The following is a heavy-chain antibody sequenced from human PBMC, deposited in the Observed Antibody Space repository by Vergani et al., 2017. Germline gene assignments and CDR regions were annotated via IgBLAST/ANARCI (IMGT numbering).Heavy chain of an antibody. Sequence: QVQLQESGPGLVKPPQTLSLTCTVSGGSISSGGYYWSWIRQHPAKGLEWIGYIYYSGSTYYNPSLKSRVTISVDTSKNQFSLKLSSVTAADTAVYYCASNHLGYCSDGSCYTGYYYMDVWGKGTTVTVSS. CDR1: GGSISSGGYY. V-gene: IGHV4-31*03. CDR3: ASNHLGYCSDGSCYTGYYYMDV. D-gene: IGHD2-15*01. J-gene: IGHJ6*03. CDR2: IYYSGST.